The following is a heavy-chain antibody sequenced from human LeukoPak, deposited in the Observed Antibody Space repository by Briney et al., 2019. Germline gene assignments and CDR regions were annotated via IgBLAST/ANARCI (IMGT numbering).Heavy chain of an antibody. CDR1: AYIFTSYC. J-gene: IGHJ4*02. D-gene: IGHD3-22*01. Sequence: ESLKISCNASAYIFTSYCIGCVRQMPRKGLEWMGIIIFGDSDTRYSPSFQGQVTISADKSIGTAYLQWSSLKASDTAIYYCARLYYYDSSGYSMYCFDYWGQGTLVTVSS. V-gene: IGHV5-51*01. CDR3: ARLYYYDSSGYSMYCFDY. CDR2: IIFGDSDT.